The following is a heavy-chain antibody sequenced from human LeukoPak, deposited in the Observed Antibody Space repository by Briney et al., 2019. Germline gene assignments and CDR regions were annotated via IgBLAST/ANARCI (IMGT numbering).Heavy chain of an antibody. CDR2: INHSGST. J-gene: IGHJ4*02. Sequence: PSETLSLTCAVYGGSFSGYYWSWIRQPPGKGLEWIGEINHSGSTNYNPSLKSRVTISVDTSKNQFSLKLSSVTAADTAVYYCARGYGDYVPFDYWGQGTLVTVSS. D-gene: IGHD4-17*01. V-gene: IGHV4-34*01. CDR3: ARGYGDYVPFDY. CDR1: GGSFSGYY.